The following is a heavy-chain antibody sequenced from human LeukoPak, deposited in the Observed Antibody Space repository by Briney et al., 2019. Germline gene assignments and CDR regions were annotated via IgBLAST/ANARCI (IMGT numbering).Heavy chain of an antibody. Sequence: SETLSLTCTVSGGSISSYYWSWIRQPPGKGLEWIGYIYYSGSTNYNPSLKSRVTISVDTSKNQFSLKLSSVTAADTAVYYCARLGHGYNIGGYWCDPGGQGTLVTVSS. D-gene: IGHD5-24*01. J-gene: IGHJ5*02. CDR3: ARLGHGYNIGGYWCDP. CDR1: GGSISSYY. CDR2: IYYSGST. V-gene: IGHV4-59*08.